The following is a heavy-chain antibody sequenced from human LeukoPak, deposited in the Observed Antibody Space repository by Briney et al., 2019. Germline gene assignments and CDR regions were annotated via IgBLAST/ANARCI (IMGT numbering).Heavy chain of an antibody. CDR3: VKGLYSGYDSPFDY. D-gene: IGHD5-12*01. Sequence: GGSLRLSCATSGFSFTDYPMNWVRQAPGKGLEYVSAISSNGGSTYYADSVKGRFTISRDNSKNTLYLQMSSLRAEDTAVYYCVKGLYSGYDSPFDYWGQGTLVTVSS. CDR1: GFSFTDYP. CDR2: ISSNGGST. V-gene: IGHV3-64D*06. J-gene: IGHJ4*02.